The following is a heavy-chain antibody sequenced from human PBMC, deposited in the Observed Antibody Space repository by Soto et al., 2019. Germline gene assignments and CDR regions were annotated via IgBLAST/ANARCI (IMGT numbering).Heavy chain of an antibody. CDR1: GFTLSSYW. J-gene: IGHJ4*02. CDR3: ARDWTHYDSSGPGGY. D-gene: IGHD3-22*01. V-gene: IGHV3-74*01. Sequence: LRLSCAASGFTLSSYWMHWVRQAPGKGLVWVSRINSDGSSTSYADSVKGRVTITRDTSAITAYMELSRLRSEDTAVYYCARDWTHYDSSGPGGYWGQGTLVTVSS. CDR2: INSDGSST.